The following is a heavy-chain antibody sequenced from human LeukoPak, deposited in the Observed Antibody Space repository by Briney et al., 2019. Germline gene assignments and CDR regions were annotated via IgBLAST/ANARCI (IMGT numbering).Heavy chain of an antibody. D-gene: IGHD5-24*01. V-gene: IGHV3-49*04. CDR3: TRGGDGYIPFDY. CDR2: IRSKAYGGTT. J-gene: IGHJ4*02. CDR1: GFTLGDYA. Sequence: GRSPRLSCTASGFTLGDYAMSWVRQAPGKGLEWVGFIRSKAYGGTTEYAASVKGRFTISRDDSKSIAYLQMNSLKTEDTAVYYCTRGGDGYIPFDYWGQGTLVTVSS.